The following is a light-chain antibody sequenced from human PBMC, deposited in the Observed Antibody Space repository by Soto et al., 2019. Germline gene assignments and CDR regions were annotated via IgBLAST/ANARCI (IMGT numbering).Light chain of an antibody. CDR3: QQYHNWPPLT. CDR1: QSVSNN. J-gene: IGKJ4*01. V-gene: IGKV3-15*01. Sequence: EIVMTQSPATLSVSPGERVTLSCRASQSVSNNLAWYQQKPGQAPRLLIYGASTRVPGIPARFSGSGSGTEFTLTISSPQSEDFALYYCQQYHNWPPLTFGGGTKVEIK. CDR2: GAS.